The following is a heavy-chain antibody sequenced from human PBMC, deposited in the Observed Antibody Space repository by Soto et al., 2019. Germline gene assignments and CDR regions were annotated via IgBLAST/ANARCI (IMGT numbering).Heavy chain of an antibody. CDR1: GGSFSGYY. J-gene: IGHJ6*02. Sequence: SETLSLTCAVYGGSFSGYYWSWIRQPPGKGLEWIGEINHSGSTNYNPSLKSRVTISVDTSKNQFSLKLSSVTAADTAVYYCARQAVAGIYYYYYYGMDVLGQGTTVTVSS. CDR3: ARQAVAGIYYYYYYGMDV. D-gene: IGHD6-19*01. CDR2: INHSGST. V-gene: IGHV4-34*01.